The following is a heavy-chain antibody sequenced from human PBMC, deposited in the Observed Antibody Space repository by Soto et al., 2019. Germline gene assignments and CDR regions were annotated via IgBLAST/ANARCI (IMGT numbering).Heavy chain of an antibody. CDR3: ARVLPGNWNYYNWLDP. D-gene: IGHD1-7*01. CDR2: ISAYNGNT. CDR1: GYTFTSYG. J-gene: IGHJ5*02. V-gene: IGHV1-18*01. Sequence: GASVKVSCKASGYTFTSYGISWVRQAPGQGLEWMGWISAYNGNTNYAQKLQGRVTMTTDTSTSTAYMELRSLRSDDTAVYYCARVLPGNWNYYNWLDPWGQGTLVTVSS.